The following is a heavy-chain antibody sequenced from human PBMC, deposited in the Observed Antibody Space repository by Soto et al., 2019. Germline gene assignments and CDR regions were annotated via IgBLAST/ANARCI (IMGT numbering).Heavy chain of an antibody. V-gene: IGHV5-51*01. CDR1: GYTFSSYW. J-gene: IGHJ4*02. CDR2: IYPGDSDT. Sequence: RGESLKISCKGSGYTFSSYWIGWVRQVPGKGLEWMGIIYPGDSDTRYSPSFQGQVTISADKSISTVYLQWSSLKASDTAMYYCAITRDSSRQFFFDHWGQGTLVTVSS. D-gene: IGHD3-22*01. CDR3: AITRDSSRQFFFDH.